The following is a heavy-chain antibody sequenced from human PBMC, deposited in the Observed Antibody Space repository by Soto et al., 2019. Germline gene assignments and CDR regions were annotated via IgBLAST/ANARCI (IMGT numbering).Heavy chain of an antibody. D-gene: IGHD3-10*01. J-gene: IGHJ4*02. CDR1: GGSISSSNYY. V-gene: IGHV4-39*01. CDR2: IYYSGST. CDR3: ASQGNSGSYTNFDY. Sequence: QLQLQESGPGLVKPSETLSLTCTVSGGSISSSNYYWGWIRQPPGKGLEWIGSIYYSGSTYYNPSLKTRVSISVDTSKNHFSLKLSSVTAAYTAVYYCASQGNSGSYTNFDYWGQGTLVTVSS.